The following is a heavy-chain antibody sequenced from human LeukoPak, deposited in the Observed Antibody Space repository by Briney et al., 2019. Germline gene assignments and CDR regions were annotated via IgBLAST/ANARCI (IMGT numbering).Heavy chain of an antibody. Sequence: GGSLRLSCAASGFTFSSYSMNWVRQAPGKGLEWVSSISSRSSYIYYADSVKGRFTISRDNAKSTVSLQVSSLRAEDTAVYYCTATPWGGAAAIFDYWGQGILVTVSS. CDR3: TATPWGGAAAIFDY. V-gene: IGHV3-21*01. J-gene: IGHJ4*02. CDR2: ISSRSSYI. D-gene: IGHD6-25*01. CDR1: GFTFSSYS.